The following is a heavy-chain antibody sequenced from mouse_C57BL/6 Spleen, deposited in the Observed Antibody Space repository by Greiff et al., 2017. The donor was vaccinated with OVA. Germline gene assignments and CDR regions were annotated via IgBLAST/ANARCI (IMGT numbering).Heavy chain of an antibody. CDR3: ARQDGYYGVFYAMDY. V-gene: IGHV5-15*04. CDR1: GFTFSDYG. CDR2: ISNLAYSI. J-gene: IGHJ4*01. D-gene: IGHD2-3*01. Sequence: EVMLVESGGGLVQPGGSLKLSCAASGFTFSDYGMAWVRQAPRKGPEWVAFISNLAYSIYYADTVTGRFTISRENAKNTLSLEMSSLRSEDTAMYYCARQDGYYGVFYAMDYWGQGTSVTVSS.